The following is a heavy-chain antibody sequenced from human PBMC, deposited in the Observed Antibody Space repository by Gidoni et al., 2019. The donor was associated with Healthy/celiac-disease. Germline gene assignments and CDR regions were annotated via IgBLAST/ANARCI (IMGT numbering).Heavy chain of an antibody. CDR2: ISYDGSNK. J-gene: IGHJ4*02. Sequence: QVQLVESGGGVVQPGRSLRLSCAASGFTFSSYAMHWVRQAPGKGLEWVAVISYDGSNKYYADSVKGRFTISRDNSKNTLYLQMNSLRAEDTAVYYCARERGSDFVLDPLYYFDYWGQGTLVTVSS. D-gene: IGHD3-3*01. V-gene: IGHV3-30*01. CDR1: GFTFSSYA. CDR3: ARERGSDFVLDPLYYFDY.